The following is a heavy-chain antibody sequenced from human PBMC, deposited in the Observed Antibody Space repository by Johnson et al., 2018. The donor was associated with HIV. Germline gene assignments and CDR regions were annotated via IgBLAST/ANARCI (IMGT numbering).Heavy chain of an antibody. CDR2: IKQDGSEK. J-gene: IGHJ3*02. D-gene: IGHD1-26*01. Sequence: VQLVESGGGVVQPGRSLRLSCAASGFTFSSYAMHWVRQAPGKGLEWVANIKQDGSEKYYVDSVKGRFTISRDNVKNSLYLHMKSLKTEDTAVYYCTTDGRYWRGGATRDAFDIWGQGTMVTVSS. CDR1: GFTFSSYA. V-gene: IGHV3-7*05. CDR3: TTDGRYWRGGATRDAFDI.